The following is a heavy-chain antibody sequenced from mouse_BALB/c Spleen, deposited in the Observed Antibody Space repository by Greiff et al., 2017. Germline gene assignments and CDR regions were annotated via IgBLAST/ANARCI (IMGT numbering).Heavy chain of an antibody. Sequence: QVQLQQSGAELVRPGTSVKVSCKASGYAFTNYLIEWVKQRPGQGLEWIGVINPGSGGTNYNEKFKGKATLTADKSSSTAYMQLSSLTSDDSAVYFCARSGAYYGNYGGAMDYWGQGTSVTVSS. D-gene: IGHD2-10*01. CDR1: GYAFTNYL. V-gene: IGHV1-54*01. CDR3: ARSGAYYGNYGGAMDY. CDR2: INPGSGGT. J-gene: IGHJ4*01.